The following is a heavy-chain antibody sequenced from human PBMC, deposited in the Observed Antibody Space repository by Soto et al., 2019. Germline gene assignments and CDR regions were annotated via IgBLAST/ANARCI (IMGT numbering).Heavy chain of an antibody. V-gene: IGHV2-5*02. CDR2: IYWDNDK. D-gene: IGHD6-6*01. CDR3: AHRRPADRPYYFEY. Sequence: QITLKESGPTLVRPTQTLTLTCTFSEFALSTNGVGVGWIRQPPGEALEWLALIYWDNDKRYSPSLQDRLTIARDTSKNQVVLTMTNVDPVDTATYCCAHRRPADRPYYFEYWGQGILVTVSS. J-gene: IGHJ4*02. CDR1: EFALSTNGVG.